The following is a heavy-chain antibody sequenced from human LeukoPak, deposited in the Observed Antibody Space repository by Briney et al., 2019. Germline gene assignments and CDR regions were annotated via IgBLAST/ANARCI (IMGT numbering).Heavy chain of an antibody. D-gene: IGHD3-22*01. CDR3: ARGAHRRVYDTSEYYPNT. CDR1: GFTFSSYA. CDR2: ISGSGGST. J-gene: IGHJ5*02. V-gene: IGHV3-23*01. Sequence: GGSLRLSCAASGFTFSSYAMSWVRQAPGKGLEWVSAISGSGGSTYYADSVKGRFTISRDNSKNTLYLQMNSLRAEDTAVYYCARGAHRRVYDTSEYYPNTWGQGTPVAVSS.